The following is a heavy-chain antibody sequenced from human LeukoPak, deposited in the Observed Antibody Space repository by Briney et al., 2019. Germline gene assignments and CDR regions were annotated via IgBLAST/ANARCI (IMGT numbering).Heavy chain of an antibody. V-gene: IGHV3-21*01. CDR3: ARDLGYSSGPNY. Sequence: GGSLRLSCAASGFTFSSYSMNWVRQAPGKGLEWVSYISGGSSFTYYVDSVKGRFTISRDNAKNSLYLQMNSLRAEDTAVYSCARDLGYSSGPNYWGQGTRVTVSS. D-gene: IGHD6-19*01. CDR1: GFTFSSYS. J-gene: IGHJ4*02. CDR2: ISGGSSFT.